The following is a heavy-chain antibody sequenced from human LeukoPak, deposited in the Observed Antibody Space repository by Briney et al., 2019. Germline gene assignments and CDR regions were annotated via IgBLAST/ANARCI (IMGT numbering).Heavy chain of an antibody. CDR3: ATGDDSSGYPPRSFDY. Sequence: SETLSLTCTVSGDSISSYYWSWIRQPAGKGLECIGRIYTSGSTNYNPSLKSRVTISVDTSKNQFSLKLSSVTAADTAVYYCATGDDSSGYPPRSFDYWGQGTLVTVSS. CDR2: IYTSGST. D-gene: IGHD3-22*01. J-gene: IGHJ4*02. V-gene: IGHV4-4*07. CDR1: GDSISSYY.